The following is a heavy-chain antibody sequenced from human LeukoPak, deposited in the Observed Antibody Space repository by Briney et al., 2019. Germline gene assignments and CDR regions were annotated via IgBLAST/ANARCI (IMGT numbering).Heavy chain of an antibody. Sequence: SETLSLTCTVSGVSISGNYWSWIRQPPGKGLEWIGYIYYSGSTNYNPSLKSRVTISADTSKNQFSLKLSSVTAADTAVYYCARAGGEDYYYYYMDVWGKGTTVTVSS. CDR3: ARAGGEDYYYYYMDV. J-gene: IGHJ6*03. V-gene: IGHV4-59*01. CDR2: IYYSGST. CDR1: GVSISGNY. D-gene: IGHD3-10*01.